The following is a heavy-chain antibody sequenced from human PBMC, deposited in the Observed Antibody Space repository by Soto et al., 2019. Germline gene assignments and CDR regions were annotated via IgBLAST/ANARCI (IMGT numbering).Heavy chain of an antibody. J-gene: IGHJ6*03. Sequence: QVQLAQSGPELKKPGASLEVSCRASGYTFSNYGISWVRQVPGQGLEWMAWISVKNGDTNFAQKFQGRLSVTTDTSTSTAYLNLRSLRSADTAVYYCARLTTLSSPKYRFYYYMDIWGKGTTVTVS. CDR2: ISVKNGDT. V-gene: IGHV1-18*01. CDR3: ARLTTLSSPKYRFYYYMDI. D-gene: IGHD4-4*01. CDR1: GYTFSNYG.